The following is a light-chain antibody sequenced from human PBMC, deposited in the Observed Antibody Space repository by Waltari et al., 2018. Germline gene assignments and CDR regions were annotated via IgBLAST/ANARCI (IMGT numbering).Light chain of an antibody. CDR3: SSFTSSSTWV. CDR2: DVS. J-gene: IGLJ3*02. Sequence: QSALIQPASVSGSPGQSITISCTGTTSDLGGYNYVSWYQQHPGKAPKLMIYDVSSRPSGISSRFSGSKFGNTASLTISGLQPEDEADYYCSSFTSSSTWVFGGGTKLTVL. V-gene: IGLV2-14*03. CDR1: TSDLGGYNY.